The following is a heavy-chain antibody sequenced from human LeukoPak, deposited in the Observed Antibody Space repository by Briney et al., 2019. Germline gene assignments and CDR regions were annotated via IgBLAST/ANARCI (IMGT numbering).Heavy chain of an antibody. CDR2: IYYSGST. J-gene: IGHJ4*02. CDR1: GGSISSGDYY. Sequence: SETLSLTCTVSGGSISSGDYYWNWIRQHPRKGLEWIGYIYYSGSTYYNPSLKSRVTISVDTSKNQFSLKLSSVTAADTAVYYCARSRTVTPDYWGQGTLVTVSS. CDR3: ARSRTVTPDY. D-gene: IGHD4-17*01. V-gene: IGHV4-31*03.